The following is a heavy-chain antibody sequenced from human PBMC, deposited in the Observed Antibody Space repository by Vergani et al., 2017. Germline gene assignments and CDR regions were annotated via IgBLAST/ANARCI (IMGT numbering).Heavy chain of an antibody. CDR2: ISWDGIST. V-gene: IGHV3-43D*04. CDR1: GFTFDDYA. D-gene: IGHD6-13*01. J-gene: IGHJ6*02. CDR3: AKAIAGAAADYYYYGMDV. Sequence: EVQLVESGGVVVQPGGSLRLSCAASGFTFDDYAMHWVRQAPGKGLEWVSLISWDGISTYYADSVKGRFTISRDNSKNSLYLQMNSLRAEDTALYYCAKAIAGAAADYYYYGMDVWGQGTTVTVSS.